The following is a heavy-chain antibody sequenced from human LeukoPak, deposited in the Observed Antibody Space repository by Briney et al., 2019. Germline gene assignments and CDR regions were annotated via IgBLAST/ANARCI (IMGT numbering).Heavy chain of an antibody. D-gene: IGHD6-19*01. Sequence: GGSLRLSCAASGFTFSSYSMNWVRQAPGKGLEWVGFIRSKAYGGTTEYAASVKGRFTISRDDSKSIAYLQMNSLKTEDTAVYYCTRDVPYSSGWYHFVYYYYMDVWGKGTTVTVSS. J-gene: IGHJ6*03. CDR1: GFTFSSYS. CDR3: TRDVPYSSGWYHFVYYYYMDV. CDR2: IRSKAYGGTT. V-gene: IGHV3-49*04.